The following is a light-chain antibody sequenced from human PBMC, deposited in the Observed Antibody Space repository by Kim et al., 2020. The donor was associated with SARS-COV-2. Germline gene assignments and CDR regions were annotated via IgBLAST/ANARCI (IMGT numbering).Light chain of an antibody. V-gene: IGKV3-15*01. CDR3: HQYDDWPWT. J-gene: IGKJ1*01. Sequence: VVPGERVTLSCRASQSVSTNLAWFRQKPGQAPRLLIYGASTRGNGGPATFSGSGSGTEFTLTSSSLQSEDIAVYYCHQYDDWPWTFGQGAKVEI. CDR2: GAS. CDR1: QSVSTN.